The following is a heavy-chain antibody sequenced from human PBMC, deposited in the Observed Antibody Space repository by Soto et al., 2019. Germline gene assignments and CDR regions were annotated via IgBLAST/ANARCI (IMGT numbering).Heavy chain of an antibody. CDR1: GYTFTSYD. CDR2: MNPNSGNT. CDR3: ARYLWSGYWGISDS. J-gene: IGHJ4*02. Sequence: QVQLVQSGAEVKKPGASVKVSCKASGYTFTSYDINWVRQATGQGLEWMGWMNPNSGNTGDAPKFQGRVTMTRNTSLSTAYMELSILRSEDTAVYYCARYLWSGYWGISDSWGPGTLVTVSS. V-gene: IGHV1-8*01. D-gene: IGHD3-3*01.